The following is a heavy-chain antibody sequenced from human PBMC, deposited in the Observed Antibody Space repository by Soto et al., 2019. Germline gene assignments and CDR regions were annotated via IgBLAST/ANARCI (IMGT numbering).Heavy chain of an antibody. CDR3: ARSVFP. J-gene: IGHJ5*02. V-gene: IGHV4-39*07. CDR1: GVSISSSSYY. CDR2: IYYSGST. Sequence: PSETLSLTCTVSGVSISSSSYYWGWIRQPPGKGLEWIGSIYYSGSTYYNPSLKSRVTISLDTSTNQFSLNLSSVSAADTAVYYCARSVFPWGQGTLVTVPS.